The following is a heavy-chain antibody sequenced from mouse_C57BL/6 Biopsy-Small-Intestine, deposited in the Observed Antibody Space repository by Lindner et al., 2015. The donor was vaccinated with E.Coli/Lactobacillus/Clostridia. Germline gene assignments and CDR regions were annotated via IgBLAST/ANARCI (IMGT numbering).Heavy chain of an antibody. CDR2: IRSKSNNYAT. CDR1: GFSFNTYA. CDR3: VRQITTVVATRSY. D-gene: IGHD1-1*01. J-gene: IGHJ3*01. V-gene: IGHV10-1*01. Sequence: VQLQESGGGLVQPKGSLKLSCAASGFSFNTYAMNWVRQAPGKGLEWVARIRSKSNNYATYYADSVKDRFTISRDDSESMLYLQMNNLKTEDTAMYYCVRQITTVVATRSYWGQGTLVTVSA.